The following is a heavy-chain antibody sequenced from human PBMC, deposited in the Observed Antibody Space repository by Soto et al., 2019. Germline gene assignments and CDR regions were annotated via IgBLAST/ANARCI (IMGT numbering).Heavy chain of an antibody. CDR2: IYWDDDK. CDR1: GFSLSTDDVG. J-gene: IGHJ4*02. Sequence: SGPTLVNPTQALTLTCTFSGFSLSTDDVGVGWIRQPPGKALDWLAVIYWDDDKRYSPSLKSRLTITKDTSKNQVLLTMTNMDPVDTATYFCARSKYSISSFDYWGQGALVTVSS. D-gene: IGHD6-6*01. V-gene: IGHV2-5*02. CDR3: ARSKYSISSFDY.